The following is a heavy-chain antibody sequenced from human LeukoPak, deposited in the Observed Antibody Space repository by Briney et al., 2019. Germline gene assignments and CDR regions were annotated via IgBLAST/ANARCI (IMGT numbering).Heavy chain of an antibody. D-gene: IGHD2-8*01. J-gene: IGHJ4*02. V-gene: IGHV4-34*01. CDR3: ARFRAVSTSGYDY. CDR1: GGSFSGYY. CDR2: INHSGST. Sequence: SETLSLTCAVYGGSFSGYYWSWIRQPPGKGLEWIGEINHSGSTNYNPSLKIRVTISVDTSKLQFYLKLSSVTAADTAVYYCARFRAVSTSGYDYWGQGTLVTVSS.